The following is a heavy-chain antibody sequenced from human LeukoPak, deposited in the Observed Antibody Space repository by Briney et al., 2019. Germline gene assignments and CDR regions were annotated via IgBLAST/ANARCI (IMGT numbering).Heavy chain of an antibody. D-gene: IGHD5-18*01. V-gene: IGHV5-51*01. Sequence: GESLKISCKGSGYSFTSYWIGWVRQMPGKGLEWMGIIYPDDSDTRYSPSFQGQVTISVDKSISTAYLQWSSLKASDTAMYYCARLVDTAMANWFDPWGQGTLVTVSS. J-gene: IGHJ5*02. CDR2: IYPDDSDT. CDR1: GYSFTSYW. CDR3: ARLVDTAMANWFDP.